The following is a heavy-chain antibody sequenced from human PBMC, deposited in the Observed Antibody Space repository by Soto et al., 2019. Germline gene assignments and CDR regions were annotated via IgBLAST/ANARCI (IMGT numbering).Heavy chain of an antibody. J-gene: IGHJ4*02. CDR1: GFTFSSYG. V-gene: IGHV3-30*03. D-gene: IGHD4-17*01. CDR2: ISYDGSNK. CDR3: ASSERWPRDFDY. Sequence: GGSLRLSCAASGFTFSSYGMHWVRQAPGKGLEWVAVISYDGSNKYYADSVKGRFTISRDNSKNTLYLQMNSLRAEDTAVYYCASSERWPRDFDYWGQGTLVTVSS.